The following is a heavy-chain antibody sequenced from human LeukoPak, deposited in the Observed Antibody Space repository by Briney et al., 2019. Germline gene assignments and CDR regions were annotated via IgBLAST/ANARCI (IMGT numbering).Heavy chain of an antibody. V-gene: IGHV4-34*01. CDR1: GGSFSGYY. J-gene: IGHJ4*02. Sequence: SETLSLTCAVYGGSFSGYYWSWIRQPPGKGLEWIGEINRSGSTNYTPSLKSRASISVDTSKNQLSLNLNSVTAADTAMYYCARGLRVTGTTSFDSWGQGTLVTVSS. CDR3: ARGLRVTGTTSFDS. D-gene: IGHD1-20*01. CDR2: INRSGST.